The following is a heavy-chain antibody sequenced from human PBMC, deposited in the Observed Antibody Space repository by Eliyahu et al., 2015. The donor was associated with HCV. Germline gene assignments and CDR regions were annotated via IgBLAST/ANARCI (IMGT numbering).Heavy chain of an antibody. Sequence: QVQLVQSGAEVKKPGSSVKVSCKASGGTFSSYTISWVRQAPGQGLEWMGRIIPILGIANYAQKFQGRVTITADKSTSTAYMELSSLRSEDTAVYYCARASPPTYYYDSSGYYNFDYWGQGTLVTVSS. D-gene: IGHD3-22*01. CDR3: ARASPPTYYYDSSGYYNFDY. CDR1: GGTFSSYT. J-gene: IGHJ4*02. V-gene: IGHV1-69*02. CDR2: IIPILGIA.